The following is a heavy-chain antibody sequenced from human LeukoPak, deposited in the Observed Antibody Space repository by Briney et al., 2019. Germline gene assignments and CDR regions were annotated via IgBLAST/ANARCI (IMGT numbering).Heavy chain of an antibody. D-gene: IGHD3-3*01. CDR3: ARLYDFWSGFGFDP. J-gene: IGHJ5*02. V-gene: IGHV4-38-2*01. CDR1: GYSISSGYY. CDR2: IYHSGST. Sequence: SETLSLTCAVSGYSISSGYYWGGIRRPPGKGREGIGSIYHSGSTYYNPSLKSRVTVSVDTSKNQFSLKLSSVTAADTAVYYCARLYDFWSGFGFDPWGQGTLVTVSS.